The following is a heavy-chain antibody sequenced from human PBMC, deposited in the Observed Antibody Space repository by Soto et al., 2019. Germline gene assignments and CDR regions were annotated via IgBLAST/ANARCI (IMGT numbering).Heavy chain of an antibody. V-gene: IGHV1-18*01. CDR1: GYTFTSSG. J-gene: IGHJ4*02. CDR2: INNYNGNT. D-gene: IGHD2-21*01. Sequence: QVQLVQSGAEVRKPGASVKVSCKASGYTFTSSGITWVRQAPGQGLEWMGWINNYNGNTNYGQKVQGRVTMTTDTSPSTAYMELRSLRSDDTAVYYCARISILYEESYFDYWGQGTLVTVSP. CDR3: ARISILYEESYFDY.